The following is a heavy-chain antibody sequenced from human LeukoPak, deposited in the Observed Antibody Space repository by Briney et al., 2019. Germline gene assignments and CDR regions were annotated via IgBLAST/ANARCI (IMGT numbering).Heavy chain of an antibody. D-gene: IGHD6-13*01. CDR3: ARGGAGYSSSFDAFDI. V-gene: IGHV4-61*02. CDR2: IYTSGST. J-gene: IGHJ3*02. CDR1: GGSISSGSYY. Sequence: PSETLSLTCTVSGGSISSGSYYWSWIRQPAGKGVEWIGRIYTSGSTNYNPSLKSRVTISVDTSKNQFSLKLSSVTAADTAVYYCARGGAGYSSSFDAFDIWGQGTMVTVSS.